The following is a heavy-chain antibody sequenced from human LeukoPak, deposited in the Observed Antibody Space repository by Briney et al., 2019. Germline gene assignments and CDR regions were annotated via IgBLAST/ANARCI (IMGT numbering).Heavy chain of an antibody. J-gene: IGHJ4*02. CDR1: GFIFDDYA. CDR3: SKGSSGSFLTDFDY. V-gene: IGHV3-9*01. CDR2: ISWNSGTI. Sequence: GGSLRLSCAASGFIFDDYAMHWVRQTPVKGLEWVSGISWNSGTIAYGDSVKGRFIISRDNAKNSLYLQMNSLRAEDTAFYYCSKGSSGSFLTDFDYWGQGTLVTVSS. D-gene: IGHD1-26*01.